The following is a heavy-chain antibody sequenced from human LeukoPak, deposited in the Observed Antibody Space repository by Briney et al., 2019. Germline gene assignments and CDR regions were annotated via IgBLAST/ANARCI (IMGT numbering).Heavy chain of an antibody. V-gene: IGHV3-66*01. CDR3: ARDWSIPSLTGYYIDV. Sequence: PGGSLRLSCAASGFTVSSNYMSWVRQAPGKGLEWVPVIYSGGSTYYADSVKGRFTISRDNAKKTVYLQMSSLRAEDTAVYYCARDWSIPSLTGYYIDVWGNGTTVTVSS. J-gene: IGHJ6*03. CDR2: IYSGGST. D-gene: IGHD3-9*01. CDR1: GFTVSSNY.